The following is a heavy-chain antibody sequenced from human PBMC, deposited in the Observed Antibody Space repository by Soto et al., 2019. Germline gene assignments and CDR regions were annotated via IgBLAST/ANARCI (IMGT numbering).Heavy chain of an antibody. CDR3: AREYCSGGSCYSGAFDI. J-gene: IGHJ3*02. D-gene: IGHD2-15*01. V-gene: IGHV1-69*04. Sequence: SVKVSCKASGGTFSSYTISWVRQAPGQGLEWMGRIIPILGIANYAQKFQGRVTITADKSTSTAYMELSSLRSEDTAVYYCAREYCSGGSCYSGAFDIWGQGTMVTVSS. CDR2: IIPILGIA. CDR1: GGTFSSYT.